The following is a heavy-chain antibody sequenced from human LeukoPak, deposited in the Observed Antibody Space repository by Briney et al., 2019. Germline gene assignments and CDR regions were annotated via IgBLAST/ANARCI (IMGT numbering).Heavy chain of an antibody. Sequence: GGSLRLSCAASGFIFSDYYMSWIRQAPGKGLEWVSYISSSGSIIDYADSVKGRFTISRDNAKNSLYLQMNSLRAEDTAVYYCATKVYCSGDSCFDDWGQGTLVTVSS. V-gene: IGHV3-11*01. CDR3: ATKVYCSGDSCFDD. D-gene: IGHD2-21*01. CDR1: GFIFSDYY. CDR2: ISSSGSII. J-gene: IGHJ4*02.